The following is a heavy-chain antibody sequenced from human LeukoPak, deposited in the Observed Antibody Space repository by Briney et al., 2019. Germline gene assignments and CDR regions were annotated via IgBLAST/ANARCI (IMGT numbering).Heavy chain of an antibody. J-gene: IGHJ4*02. D-gene: IGHD4-17*01. CDR1: GYSISSGYY. V-gene: IGHV4-38-2*02. CDR2: IYHSGST. CDR3: ARGDYGDYYFDY. Sequence: PSETLSLTCTVSGYSISSGYYWGWIRQPPGKGLEWIGSIYHSGSTYYNPSLKSRVTISVDTSKNQFSLKLSSVTAADTAVYYRARGDYGDYYFDYWGQGTLVTVSS.